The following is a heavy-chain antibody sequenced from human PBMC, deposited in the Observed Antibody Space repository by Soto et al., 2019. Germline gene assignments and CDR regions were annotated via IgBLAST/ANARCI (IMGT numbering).Heavy chain of an antibody. CDR3: ARRLGAAGDYFCGLDV. Sequence: DSVKVSCKASVYTFTEYYIHWVRQAPGRGLEWTGWISPNSGRTKSAQKFQGWVTMTEDTSIATVYMELNGLKSDDTAIYFCARRLGAAGDYFCGLDVWGQ. D-gene: IGHD6-25*01. J-gene: IGHJ6*02. CDR2: ISPNSGRT. V-gene: IGHV1-2*04. CDR1: VYTFTEYY.